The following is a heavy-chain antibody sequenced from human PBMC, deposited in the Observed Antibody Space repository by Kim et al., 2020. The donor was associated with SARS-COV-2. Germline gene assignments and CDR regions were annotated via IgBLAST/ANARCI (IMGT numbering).Heavy chain of an antibody. CDR1: GFIVSDTY. CDR3: ARAPRNPIFQGFDL. D-gene: IGHD3-9*01. Sequence: GGSLRLSCAVSGFIVSDTYLSWVRQAPGKGLEWVSTIYDNGETYYSDSVEGRFSISRDNPKNTLSLHMSNLRVEDTAVYFCARAPRNPIFQGFDLWGQGTLVTVSS. J-gene: IGHJ4*02. V-gene: IGHV3-53*01. CDR2: IYDNGET.